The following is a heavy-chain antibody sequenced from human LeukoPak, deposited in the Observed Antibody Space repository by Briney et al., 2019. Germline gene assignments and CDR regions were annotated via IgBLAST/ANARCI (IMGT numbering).Heavy chain of an antibody. V-gene: IGHV3-23*01. Sequence: PGGSLRLSCAASGFTFSSYGMSWVRQAPGKGLEWVSAISGSGGSIHSADSVKGRFTISRDNSKNTVYLQMNSLRAEDTAVYYCAKGYLNGFDPWGQGTLVTVTS. J-gene: IGHJ5*02. CDR3: AKGYLNGFDP. CDR2: ISGSGGSI. CDR1: GFTFSSYG. D-gene: IGHD2-2*01.